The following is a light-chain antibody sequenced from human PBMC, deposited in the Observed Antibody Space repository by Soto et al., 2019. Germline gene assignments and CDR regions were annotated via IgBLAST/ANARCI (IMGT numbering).Light chain of an antibody. CDR3: SSYTSSHYV. CDR1: SSDVGGYNY. V-gene: IGLV2-14*01. CDR2: DVS. Sequence: QSALTQPASVSGSPGQSITISCTGTSSDVGGYNYVSWYQQHPGKAPKLMIYDVSNRPSGVSSRFSGSKSGNTASLTISGLQAEDEADYYCSSYTSSHYVFGTGTKVTVL. J-gene: IGLJ1*01.